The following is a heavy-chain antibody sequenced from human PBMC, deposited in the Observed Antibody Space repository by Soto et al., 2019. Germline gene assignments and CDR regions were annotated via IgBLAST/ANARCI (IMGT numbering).Heavy chain of an antibody. J-gene: IGHJ4*02. CDR1: RFMFSSYG. Sequence: GGSLRLSCAASRFMFSSYGMHWVRQAPGKGLEWVAVISNDGSSKNYADSVKGRFTISRDNSKNMLYLQMNSLILEDTAVYYCAPTWGCSSTSCPPGFWSQGTLVTVSS. D-gene: IGHD2-2*01. CDR2: ISNDGSSK. V-gene: IGHV3-30*03. CDR3: APTWGCSSTSCPPGF.